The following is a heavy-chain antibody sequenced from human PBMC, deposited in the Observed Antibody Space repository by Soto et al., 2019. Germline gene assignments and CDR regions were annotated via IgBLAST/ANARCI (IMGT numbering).Heavy chain of an antibody. CDR2: IYWDDDK. J-gene: IGHJ4*02. CDR1: GFSFNKRGEG. V-gene: IGHV2-5*02. D-gene: IGHD6-19*01. Sequence: KLGTPTRSVTLKCSFPGFSFNKRGEGVGWIRQPPGKALEWLALIYWDDDKRYSPSLKSRLTVTKDTSKNQVVLTMTNMDPVDTGTYYFAHSCDSSGWMYYFGSWGQGALVTVSS. CDR3: AHSCDSSGWMYYFGS.